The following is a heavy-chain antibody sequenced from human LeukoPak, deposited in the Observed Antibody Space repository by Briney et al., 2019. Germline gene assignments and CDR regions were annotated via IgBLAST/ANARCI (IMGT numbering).Heavy chain of an antibody. CDR2: LSAYNGNT. CDR3: ARDQDPGAFDI. V-gene: IGHV1-18*01. J-gene: IGHJ3*02. Sequence: ASVKVSCKASSYTLTNYGISWVRQAPGQGLEWMGWLSAYNGNTNYAQNLQGRVTMTTDTSTNTAYMELRSLRSDDTAVYYCARDQDPGAFDIWGQGTMVTVSS. CDR1: SYTLTNYG.